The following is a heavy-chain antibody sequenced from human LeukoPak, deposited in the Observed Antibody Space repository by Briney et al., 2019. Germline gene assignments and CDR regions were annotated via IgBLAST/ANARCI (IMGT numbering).Heavy chain of an antibody. V-gene: IGHV4-59*01. Sequence: SETLSLTCAVSGGSISNYYWSWIRQSPGKGLEWIGYIYYSGSTNYNPSLKSRVTISVDMSKNQVSLKLNSVTAADTAVYFCARGRSRGSCSTTNCYFDFWGQGSLATVSS. J-gene: IGHJ4*02. CDR1: GGSISNYY. CDR3: ARGRSRGSCSTTNCYFDF. CDR2: IYYSGST. D-gene: IGHD2-2*01.